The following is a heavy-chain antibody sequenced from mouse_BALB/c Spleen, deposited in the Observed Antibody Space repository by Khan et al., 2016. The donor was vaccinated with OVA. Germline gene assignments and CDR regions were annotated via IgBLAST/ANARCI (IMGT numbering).Heavy chain of an antibody. CDR1: GYTFTNYG. V-gene: IGHV9-1*02. D-gene: IGHD2-4*01. CDR2: INTYTGEP. Sequence: QIQLVQSGPELKKPGETVKISCKASGYTFTNYGMNWVKQAPRKGLKWMGWINTYTGEPTYADDFKGRFAFSLETSASTAYLQINNLKNEDMATYFCAESREYDYDEFAYWGQGTLVTVSA. J-gene: IGHJ3*01. CDR3: AESREYDYDEFAY.